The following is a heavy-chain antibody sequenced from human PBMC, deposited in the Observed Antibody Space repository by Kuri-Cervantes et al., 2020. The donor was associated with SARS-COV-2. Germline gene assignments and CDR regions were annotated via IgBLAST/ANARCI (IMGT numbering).Heavy chain of an antibody. CDR1: GGSISSHY. CDR2: IYYSGST. V-gene: IGHV4-59*11. CDR3: ARDSKVLGYCSGGSCYLLDY. J-gene: IGHJ4*02. Sequence: SETLSLTCTVSGGSISSHYWSWIRQPPGKGLEWIGYIYYSGSTNYNPSLKSRVTISVDTSKNQFSLKLSSVTAADTAVYYCARDSKVLGYCSGGSCYLLDYWGQGTLVTVSS. D-gene: IGHD2-15*01.